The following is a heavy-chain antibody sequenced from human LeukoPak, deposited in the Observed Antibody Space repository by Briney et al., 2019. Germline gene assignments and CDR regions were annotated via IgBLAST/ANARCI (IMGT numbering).Heavy chain of an antibody. CDR1: GFIINNYA. CDR2: ITGGGDST. J-gene: IGHJ4*02. CDR3: AKDQRRGFSDFDN. Sequence: GGSLRLSCAASGFIINNYAMSWVRQAPGKGLEWVSAITGGGDSTYYADSVKGRFTISRDKSKSTLYLQMNSLRVEDTAVYFCAKDQRRGFSDFDNWGQGTLVTVSS. V-gene: IGHV3-23*01. D-gene: IGHD6-25*01.